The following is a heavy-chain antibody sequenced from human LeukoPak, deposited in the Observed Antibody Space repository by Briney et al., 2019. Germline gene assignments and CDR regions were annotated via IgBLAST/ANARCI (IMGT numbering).Heavy chain of an antibody. CDR1: GFTVSSNY. D-gene: IGHD3-10*01. J-gene: IGHJ4*02. Sequence: GGSLRLSCAASGFTVSSNYMSWVRQAPGKGLEWVSVIYSGGSTYYADSVKGRFTISRDNSKNTLYLQMNSLRAEDTAVYYCATTALLLWFGELPFDYWGQGTLVTVSS. CDR3: ATTALLLWFGELPFDY. CDR2: IYSGGST. V-gene: IGHV3-53*01.